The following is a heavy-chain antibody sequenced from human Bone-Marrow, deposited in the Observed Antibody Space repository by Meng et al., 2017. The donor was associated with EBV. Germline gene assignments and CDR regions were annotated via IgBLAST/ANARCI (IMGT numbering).Heavy chain of an antibody. CDR3: ARVVARSYFDY. CDR2: IYHSGST. J-gene: IGHJ4*02. V-gene: IGHV4-30-2*01. CDR1: GGSISSGGYS. Sequence: QLPRQESGSGLVKPSQTLSLPCAVSGGSISSGGYSWSWIRQPPGKGLEWIGYIYHSGSTYYNPSLKSRVTISVDRSKNRFSLKLSSVTAADTAVYYCARVVARSYFDYWGQGTLVTVSS.